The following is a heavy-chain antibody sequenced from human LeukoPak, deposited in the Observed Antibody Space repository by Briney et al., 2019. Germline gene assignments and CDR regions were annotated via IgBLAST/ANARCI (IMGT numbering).Heavy chain of an antibody. D-gene: IGHD3-9*01. CDR1: EFTLVSYG. CDR2: IKQDGSEK. Sequence: GGPLRLSLAASEFTLVSYGMSWSGRPQGRGRGGVANIKQDGSEKYYVDSVKGRFTISRDNAKNSLYLQMNSLRAEDTAVYYCARDLAGYDAFDIWGQGTMVTVSS. CDR3: ARDLAGYDAFDI. V-gene: IGHV3-7*03. J-gene: IGHJ3*02.